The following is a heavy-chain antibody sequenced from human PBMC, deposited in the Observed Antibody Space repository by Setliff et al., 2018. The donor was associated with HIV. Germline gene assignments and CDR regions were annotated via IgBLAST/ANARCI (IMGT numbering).Heavy chain of an antibody. CDR1: GASSRSYY. J-gene: IGHJ3*01. V-gene: IGHV4-59*01. Sequence: PSETLSLTCIVSGASSRSYYWAWIRRSPGRGLQYLGHLYYSGSTSYNPSLKSRITMSMDTSKNQFSLQLSSVTAADTAVYYCARIPWVATLWGGAFDLWGHGTMVTV. CDR2: LYYSGST. CDR3: ARIPWVATLWGGAFDL. D-gene: IGHD5-12*01.